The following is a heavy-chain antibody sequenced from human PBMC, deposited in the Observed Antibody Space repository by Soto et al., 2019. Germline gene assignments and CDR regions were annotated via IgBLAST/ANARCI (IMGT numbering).Heavy chain of an antibody. CDR3: AREANWYAFDI. D-gene: IGHD7-27*01. CDR2: IYSGGST. J-gene: IGHJ3*02. V-gene: IGHV3-66*01. Sequence: GGSLRLSCAASGFTVSSNYMSWVRQAPGKGLEWVSVIYSGGSTYYADSVKGRFTISRDNSKNTLYLQMNSLRAEDTAVYYCAREANWYAFDIWGQGTMVTVSS. CDR1: GFTVSSNY.